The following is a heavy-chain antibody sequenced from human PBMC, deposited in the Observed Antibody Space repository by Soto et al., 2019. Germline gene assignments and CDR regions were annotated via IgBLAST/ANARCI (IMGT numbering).Heavy chain of an antibody. D-gene: IGHD3-16*02. V-gene: IGHV3-30*18. Sequence: QVQLAESGGGAVQPGRSLRLSCTASGFTFSSYGMHWVRQAPGKGLEWVALISYDGNNIYHADSVKGRFTISRDHSKKTLYLQMNSLRAEDTAVYYCAKEIYEFVWGSYRSAFDFWGQGTLVTVSS. J-gene: IGHJ4*02. CDR3: AKEIYEFVWGSYRSAFDF. CDR1: GFTFSSYG. CDR2: ISYDGNNI.